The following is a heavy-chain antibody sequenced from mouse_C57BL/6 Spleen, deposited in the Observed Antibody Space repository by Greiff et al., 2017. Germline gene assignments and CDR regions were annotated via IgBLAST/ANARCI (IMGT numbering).Heavy chain of an antibody. CDR3: ARDEAIYYGSSYYFDY. CDR1: GYSITSGYY. Sequence: EVKLMESGPGLVKPSQSLSLTCSVTGYSITSGYYWNWIRQFPGNKLEWMGYISYDGSNNYNPSLKNRISITRDTSKNQFFLKLNSVTTEDTATYYCARDEAIYYGSSYYFDYWGQGTTLTVSS. CDR2: ISYDGSN. D-gene: IGHD1-1*01. J-gene: IGHJ2*01. V-gene: IGHV3-6*01.